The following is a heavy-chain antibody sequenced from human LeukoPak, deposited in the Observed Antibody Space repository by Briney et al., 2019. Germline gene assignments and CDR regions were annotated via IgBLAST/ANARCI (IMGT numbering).Heavy chain of an antibody. V-gene: IGHV3-48*03. Sequence: PGGSLRLSCAASGFTFSSYEMNWVRQAPGKGLGWVSYISSSGSTIYYADSVKGRFTISRDNAKNSLYLQMNSLRAEDTAVYYCARDGGYCSGGSCYSGEYYYYGMDVWGQGTTVTVSS. J-gene: IGHJ6*02. D-gene: IGHD2-15*01. CDR1: GFTFSSYE. CDR3: ARDGGYCSGGSCYSGEYYYYGMDV. CDR2: ISSSGSTI.